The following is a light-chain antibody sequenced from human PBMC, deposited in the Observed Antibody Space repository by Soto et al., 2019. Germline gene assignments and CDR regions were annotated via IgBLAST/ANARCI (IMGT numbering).Light chain of an antibody. CDR3: QHSFIAPWT. V-gene: IGKV1-39*01. CDR2: AAS. CDR1: QSITGY. J-gene: IGKJ1*01. Sequence: DIQMTQSPSSLSASVGDRVTITCRASQSITGYLNWYQQKPGKVPKLLIYAASTLQSGVPSRFSGSGSWTDFTLTLSSLQAQDSETYYCQHSFIAPWTFGRGTKVDIX.